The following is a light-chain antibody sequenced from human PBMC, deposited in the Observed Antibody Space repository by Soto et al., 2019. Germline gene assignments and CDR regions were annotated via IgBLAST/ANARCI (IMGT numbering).Light chain of an antibody. V-gene: IGLV1-44*01. CDR3: VAWDDSLNGYVV. Sequence: QSVLTQPPSASGTPGQRVTSSCSGSSSNIGSNTVNWYQQLPGTAPQLVIYSNNQRPSGVPDRFSGSKSGTSASLAISGLQSEDEADYYCVAWDDSLNGYVVFGGGTKLTVL. J-gene: IGLJ2*01. CDR2: SNN. CDR1: SSNIGSNT.